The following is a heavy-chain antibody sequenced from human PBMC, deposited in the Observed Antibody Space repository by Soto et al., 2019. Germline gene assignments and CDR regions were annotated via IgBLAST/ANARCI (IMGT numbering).Heavy chain of an antibody. CDR2: IYYSGST. Sequence: PSETLSLTCTVSGGSISSYYWSWIRQPPGKGLEWIGYIYYSGSTNYNPSLKSRVTISVDTSKNQFSLKLSSVTAADTAVYYCARGASSGDLEWLLYDNYYYYGMDVWGQGTTVTVS. J-gene: IGHJ6*02. V-gene: IGHV4-59*01. D-gene: IGHD3-3*01. CDR3: ARGASSGDLEWLLYDNYYYYGMDV. CDR1: GGSISSYY.